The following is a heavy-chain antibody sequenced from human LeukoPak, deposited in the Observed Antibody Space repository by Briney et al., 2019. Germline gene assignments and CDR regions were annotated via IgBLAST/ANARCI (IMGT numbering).Heavy chain of an antibody. Sequence: SVKVSCKASGGTFSSYAISWVRQAPGQGLEWMGGIIPIFGTANYAQKFQGRVTITTDESTSTAYMELSSLRSEDTAVYYCARDPVPYYDFWSGYYSGVDWFDPWGQGTLVTVSS. D-gene: IGHD3-3*01. CDR3: ARDPVPYYDFWSGYYSGVDWFDP. CDR1: GGTFSSYA. V-gene: IGHV1-69*05. CDR2: IIPIFGTA. J-gene: IGHJ5*02.